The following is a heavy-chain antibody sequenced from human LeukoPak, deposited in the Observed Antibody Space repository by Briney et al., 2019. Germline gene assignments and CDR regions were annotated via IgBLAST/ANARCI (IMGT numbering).Heavy chain of an antibody. Sequence: PSETLSLTCTVSGYSISSAYFWGWIRQPPGKGLEWIGTVYQSGSIYYNPSLKSRVTISVDTAKNQFSLKLSSVTAADTAMYYCARGARLIAAAGTVGWFDPWGQGTLVTVSS. J-gene: IGHJ5*02. CDR3: ARGARLIAAAGTVGWFDP. CDR1: GYSISSAYF. CDR2: VYQSGSI. D-gene: IGHD6-13*01. V-gene: IGHV4-38-2*02.